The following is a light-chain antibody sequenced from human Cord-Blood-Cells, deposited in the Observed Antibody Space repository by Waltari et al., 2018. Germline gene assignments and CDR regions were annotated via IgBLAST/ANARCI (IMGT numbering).Light chain of an antibody. CDR2: AAS. CDR1: QSISSY. V-gene: IGKV1-39*01. CDR3: QQSYSTPYT. J-gene: IGKJ2*01. Sequence: IQTTLYPPSLPPYVGDRPSLTCRASQSISSYLNWYQQKPGKAPKLLIYAASSLQSGVPSRFSGSGSGTDFTLTISSLQPEDFATYYCQQSYSTPYTFGQGTKLEIK.